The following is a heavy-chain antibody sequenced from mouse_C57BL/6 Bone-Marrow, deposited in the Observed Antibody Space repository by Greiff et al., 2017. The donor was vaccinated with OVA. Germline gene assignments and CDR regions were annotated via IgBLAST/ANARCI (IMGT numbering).Heavy chain of an antibody. D-gene: IGHD1-1*01. V-gene: IGHV1-50*01. CDR1: GYTFTSYW. CDR3: ARRGVVACKGDFDV. J-gene: IGHJ1*03. Sequence: VQLQQPGAELVKPGASVKLSCKASGYTFTSYWMQWVKQRPGQGLEWIGEIDPSDSYTNYNQKFKGKATLTVDTSSSTAYMQLSSLTSEDSAVYYWARRGVVACKGDFDVWGKGTTGTGSS. CDR2: IDPSDSYT.